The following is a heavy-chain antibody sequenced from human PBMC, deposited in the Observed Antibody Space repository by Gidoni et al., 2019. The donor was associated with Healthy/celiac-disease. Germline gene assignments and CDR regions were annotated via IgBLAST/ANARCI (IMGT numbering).Heavy chain of an antibody. D-gene: IGHD3-3*01. CDR1: GGSVRSGSYY. V-gene: IGHV4-61*01. CDR2: IYYSGST. J-gene: IGHJ6*02. Sequence: QVQLQESGPGLVKPSETLSLTCTVSGGSVRSGSYYWRWIRQPPGKGLEWIGYIYYSGSTNYNPSLKSRVTISVDTSKNQFSLKLSSVTAADTAVYYCARGTRITIFGVVPQYGMDVWGQGTTVTVSS. CDR3: ARGTRITIFGVVPQYGMDV.